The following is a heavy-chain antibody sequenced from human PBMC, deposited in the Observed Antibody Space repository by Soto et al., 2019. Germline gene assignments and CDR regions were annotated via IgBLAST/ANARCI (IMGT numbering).Heavy chain of an antibody. Sequence: VGSLRLSCVASGFTFRTFAMHWVRQAPGKGLEWVAVISNDGSNKYFLDSVKGRFTVSRDNSNNTLYLQMDSLRAEDTAVYYCARDKKPFNWSPSILKSYYYGMDVWGQGTTVTVSS. J-gene: IGHJ6*02. D-gene: IGHD1-1*01. CDR2: ISNDGSNK. V-gene: IGHV3-30-3*01. CDR1: GFTFRTFA. CDR3: ARDKKPFNWSPSILKSYYYGMDV.